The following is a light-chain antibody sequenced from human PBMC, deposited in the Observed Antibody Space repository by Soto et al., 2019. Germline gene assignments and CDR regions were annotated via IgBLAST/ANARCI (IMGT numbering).Light chain of an antibody. CDR1: QSVSSTY. Sequence: EIVLTQSPGTLSLSPGDRATLSCRASQSVSSTYLAWHQQKPGQAPRLLIYGASSRATGIPDRFSGSGSGTDFTLTISRLEPEDFAVYYCQQYNNWPRTFGQGTKVDI. CDR2: GAS. J-gene: IGKJ1*01. V-gene: IGKV3-20*01. CDR3: QQYNNWPRT.